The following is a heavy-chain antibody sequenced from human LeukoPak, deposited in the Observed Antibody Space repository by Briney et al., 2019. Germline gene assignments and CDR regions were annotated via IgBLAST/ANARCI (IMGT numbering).Heavy chain of an antibody. D-gene: IGHD2-15*01. V-gene: IGHV3-23*01. CDR3: AKDPHTLGYCSGGSCFSLDY. J-gene: IGHJ4*02. CDR2: ISRNAGST. Sequence: PGGSLRLPCAASGFTFSTYAMSRVRQAPGKGLEWVASISRNAGSTYYADYVKGRFTISRDNSKNTLYLQMNSLRDEDTAVYYCAKDPHTLGYCSGGSCFSLDYWGQGTLVTVSS. CDR1: GFTFSTYA.